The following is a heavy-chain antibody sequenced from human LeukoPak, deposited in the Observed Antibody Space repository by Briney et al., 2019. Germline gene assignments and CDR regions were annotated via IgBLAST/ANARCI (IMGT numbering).Heavy chain of an antibody. CDR3: ARGRGNGNYWGMYNYFDP. D-gene: IGHD3-16*01. V-gene: IGHV1-8*01. Sequence: ASVKVSCKTSGYTFTSHDINWMRQATGQGLEWMGWMNPNSGNTGYAQKFQGRVTMTGDTSISTAYMELTSLKSEDTAVYYCARGRGNGNYWGMYNYFDPWAQGTLVTVSS. CDR2: MNPNSGNT. CDR1: GYTFTSHD. J-gene: IGHJ5*02.